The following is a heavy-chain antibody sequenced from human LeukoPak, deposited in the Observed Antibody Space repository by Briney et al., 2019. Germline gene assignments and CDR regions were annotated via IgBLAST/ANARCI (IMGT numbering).Heavy chain of an antibody. CDR1: GYTFTSNY. J-gene: IGHJ4*02. CDR2: INPSGGST. CDR3: ARAVNTPIYYFEY. Sequence: GASVKVSFTAFGYTFTSNYMHWVRQAPGQGLEWMGIINPSGGSTSYAQKFQGRVTMSRDTSTSTVYMELSSLRSDDTAVYYCARAVNTPIYYFEYWGQGALVTVSS. D-gene: IGHD1/OR15-1a*01. V-gene: IGHV1-46*01.